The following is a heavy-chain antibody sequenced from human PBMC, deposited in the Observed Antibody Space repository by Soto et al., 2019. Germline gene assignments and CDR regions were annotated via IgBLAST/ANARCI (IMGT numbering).Heavy chain of an antibody. CDR3: ATSEGRGGYSFDX. CDR2: IIPMFGTT. V-gene: IGHV1-69*13. J-gene: IGHJ4*02. Sequence: SVKVSCKASGVTFNRQEMRWVRQAPGQGLEWMGVIIPMFGTTHYAEKFQDRVTITADESTGTAYLALSSLTSEDTAVYYCATSEGRGGYSFDXWGPVTLVTVSX. CDR1: GVTFNRQE. D-gene: IGHD5-12*01.